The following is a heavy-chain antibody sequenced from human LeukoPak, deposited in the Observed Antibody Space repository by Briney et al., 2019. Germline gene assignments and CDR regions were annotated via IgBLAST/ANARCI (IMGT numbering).Heavy chain of an antibody. CDR2: IYYSGST. Sequence: SETLSLTCTVSGGSISSSSYCWGWIRQPPGKGLEWIGSIYYSGSTYYNPSLKSRVTISVDTSKNQFSLKLSSVTAADTAVYYCARGRVVTVHRPFDYWGQGTLVTVSS. J-gene: IGHJ4*02. V-gene: IGHV4-39*01. D-gene: IGHD2-21*02. CDR1: GGSISSSSYC. CDR3: ARGRVVTVHRPFDY.